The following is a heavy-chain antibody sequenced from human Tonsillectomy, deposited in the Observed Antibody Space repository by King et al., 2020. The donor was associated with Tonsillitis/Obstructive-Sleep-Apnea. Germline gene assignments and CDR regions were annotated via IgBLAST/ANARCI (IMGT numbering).Heavy chain of an antibody. Sequence: VQLVESGGGVVQPGRSLRLSCAASGFNFSSYAMHWVRQAPGKGLEWVAVISYDGSNKYYADSVKGRFTISRDNSKNTLYLQMNSLGAEDTAVYYCARDPSYCSSTSCYQGGWFDPWGQGTLVTVSS. D-gene: IGHD2-2*01. CDR2: ISYDGSNK. V-gene: IGHV3-30*04. J-gene: IGHJ5*02. CDR3: ARDPSYCSSTSCYQGGWFDP. CDR1: GFNFSSYA.